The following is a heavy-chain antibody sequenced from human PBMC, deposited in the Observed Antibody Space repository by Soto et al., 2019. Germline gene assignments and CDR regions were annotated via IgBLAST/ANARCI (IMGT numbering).Heavy chain of an antibody. Sequence: GSLRPSCAASVFTFSSYAMSWVRQAPGKGLECVSAISGSGGSTYYADSVKGRFTISRDNSKYTLYLQMNSLRAEDTAVYYCAQDHVYYYDISGYYYFDYWGQGTLVTVSS. V-gene: IGHV3-23*01. CDR3: AQDHVYYYDISGYYYFDY. D-gene: IGHD3-22*01. CDR2: ISGSGGST. J-gene: IGHJ4*02. CDR1: VFTFSSYA.